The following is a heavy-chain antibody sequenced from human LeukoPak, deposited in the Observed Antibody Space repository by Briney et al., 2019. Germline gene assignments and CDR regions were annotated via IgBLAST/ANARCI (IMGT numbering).Heavy chain of an antibody. CDR2: ISGTGGST. Sequence: PGGSLRLSCAASGFTFSSYAMSWVRQAPGKGLEWVSAISGTGGSTYYADSVKGRFTISRDNSKNTLYLQMNSLRAEDTAVYYCARDKVAVAGAPDYWGQGTLVTVSS. V-gene: IGHV3-23*01. CDR3: ARDKVAVAGAPDY. D-gene: IGHD6-19*01. CDR1: GFTFSSYA. J-gene: IGHJ4*02.